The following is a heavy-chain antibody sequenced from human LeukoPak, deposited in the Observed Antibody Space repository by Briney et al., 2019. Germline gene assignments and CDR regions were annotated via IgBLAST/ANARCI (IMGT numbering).Heavy chain of an antibody. V-gene: IGHV5-51*01. CDR3: ARGSGSYVVFLDY. CDR2: IYPGDSDT. Sequence: GESLKISCKGSGYSFTSYWIGWVRQMPGKGMEWMGVIYPGDSDTIYSPSFQGQVTITADKHISTAYLQWSSLKASDTAMYYCARGSGSYVVFLDYWGQRALVTVSS. J-gene: IGHJ4*02. CDR1: GYSFTSYW. D-gene: IGHD3-10*01.